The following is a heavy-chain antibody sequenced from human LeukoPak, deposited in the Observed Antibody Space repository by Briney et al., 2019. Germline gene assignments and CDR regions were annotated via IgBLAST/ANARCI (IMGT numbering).Heavy chain of an antibody. J-gene: IGHJ4*02. D-gene: IGHD2-15*01. V-gene: IGHV1-69*01. CDR3: ARAPYCSGGSCSSAPLDY. CDR1: GGTFSSYA. CDR2: INPIFGTA. Sequence: ASLKVSCKASGGTFSSYAISWVRQAPGPGLEWMGGINPIFGTANYAQKFQGRVTITADESTSTAYMELSSLRSEDTAVYYCARAPYCSGGSCSSAPLDYWGQGTLVTVSS.